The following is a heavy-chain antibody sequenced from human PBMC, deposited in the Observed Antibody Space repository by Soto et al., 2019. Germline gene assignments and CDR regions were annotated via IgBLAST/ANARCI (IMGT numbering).Heavy chain of an antibody. CDR1: GYSFTSYL. D-gene: IGHD2-2*01. V-gene: IGHV5-51*01. CDR2: IYPGDSDT. CDR3: GLVPAARGYYYYGMDV. Sequence: PGESLKSCFKVSGYSFTSYLSGWVRQMPGKGLEWMGIIYPGDSDTRYSPSFQGQVTISADKSISTAYLQWSSLKASDTAMYYCGLVPAARGYYYYGMDVWGQGTTVTVSS. J-gene: IGHJ6*02.